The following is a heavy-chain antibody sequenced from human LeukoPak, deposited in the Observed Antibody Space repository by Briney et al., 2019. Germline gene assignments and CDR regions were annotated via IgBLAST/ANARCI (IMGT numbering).Heavy chain of an antibody. CDR1: RFTFSSYG. D-gene: IGHD3-22*01. CDR3: AYYYDSSGDY. V-gene: IGHV3-30*02. CDR2: IRYDGSNK. Sequence: GGSLRLSCAASRFTFSSYGMHWVRQAPGKGLEWVAFIRYDGSNKYYADTVKGRFTISRDNSKNTLYLQMNSLRAEDTAVYYCAYYYDSSGDYWGQGTLVTVSS. J-gene: IGHJ4*02.